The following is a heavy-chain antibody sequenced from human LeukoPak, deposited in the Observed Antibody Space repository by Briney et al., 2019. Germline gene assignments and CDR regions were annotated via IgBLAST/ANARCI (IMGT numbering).Heavy chain of an antibody. V-gene: IGHV3-33*06. J-gene: IGHJ6*03. Sequence: GRSLRLSCAASGFTFSSYGMHWVRQAPGKGLEWVAVIWYDGSNKYYADSVKGRFSISRDNSKNTLYLQMNSLRAEDTAVYYCAKSEETGYYYYFMDVWGKGTTVTVSS. CDR1: GFTFSSYG. CDR2: IWYDGSNK. CDR3: AKSEETGYYYYFMDV. D-gene: IGHD1-14*01.